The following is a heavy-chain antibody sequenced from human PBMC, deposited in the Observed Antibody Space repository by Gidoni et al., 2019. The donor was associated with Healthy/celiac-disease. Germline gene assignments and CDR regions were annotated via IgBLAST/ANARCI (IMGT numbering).Heavy chain of an antibody. CDR1: GGSISRYY. J-gene: IGHJ4*02. D-gene: IGHD2-2*02. CDR3: ARVLLRCSSTSCYTGFDY. Sequence: QVQLQESGPGLVKPSETLSLTCTVSGGSISRYYWSWIRQPPGKGLEWIGYIYYSGSTNYNPSLKSRVTISVDTSKNQFSLKLSSVTAADTAVYYCARVLLRCSSTSCYTGFDYWGQGTLVTVSS. V-gene: IGHV4-59*01. CDR2: IYYSGST.